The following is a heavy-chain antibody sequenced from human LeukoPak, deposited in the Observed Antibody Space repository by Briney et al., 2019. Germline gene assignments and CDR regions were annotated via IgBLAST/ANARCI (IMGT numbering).Heavy chain of an antibody. J-gene: IGHJ5*02. V-gene: IGHV1-8*03. CDR3: ARGRITGSHDWFDP. Sequence: ASVKVSXKASGYTFTRYDMNWVRQAPGQGLEWMGWMNPNNGNTGYTQKFQGRVTITRNTSISTAYMELSSLRSEDTAVYYCARGRITGSHDWFDPWGQGTLVTVSS. CDR2: MNPNNGNT. D-gene: IGHD1-20*01. CDR1: GYTFTRYD.